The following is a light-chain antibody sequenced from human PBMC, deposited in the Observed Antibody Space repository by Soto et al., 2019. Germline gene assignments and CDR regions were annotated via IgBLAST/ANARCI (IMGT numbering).Light chain of an antibody. V-gene: IGLV2-14*03. J-gene: IGLJ1*01. CDR2: DVS. CDR1: NNDIGADKF. CDR3: TSFTTNLDLV. Sequence: QSALTQPASVSGSPGQSITITCTGSNNDIGADKFVSWYQQHPGEAPKLIIFDVSNRPSRVSHRFSGSKSGNTASLTISRLQPEDESEYYCTSFTTNLDLVFGTGTKVTVL.